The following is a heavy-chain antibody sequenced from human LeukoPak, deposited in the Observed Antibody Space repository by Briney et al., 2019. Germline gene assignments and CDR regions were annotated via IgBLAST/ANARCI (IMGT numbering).Heavy chain of an antibody. CDR3: ARRRFSGSYLRYNWFDP. D-gene: IGHD1-26*01. J-gene: IGHJ5*02. V-gene: IGHV4-4*07. CDR1: GGSISSYY. CDR2: IHSSGST. Sequence: SETLSLTCTVSGGSISSYYWSWIRKPAGKGLEFIGRIHSSGSTNYNPSLKTRVTMSVDTSKNQFSLKLNSVTAAGTAVYYCARRRFSGSYLRYNWFDPWGQGTLVTVSS.